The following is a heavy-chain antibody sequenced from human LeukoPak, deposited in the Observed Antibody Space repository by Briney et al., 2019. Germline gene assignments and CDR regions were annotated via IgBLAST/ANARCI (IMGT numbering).Heavy chain of an antibody. V-gene: IGHV3-48*03. Sequence: PGGSLRLSCAASGFTFSSYEMNWVRQAPGKGLEWVSYISSSGSTIYYADSVKGRFTISRDNAKNSLYLQMNSLRAEDTAVYYCARAHTPLRRTGTTAQFDYWGQGTLVTVSS. J-gene: IGHJ4*02. CDR3: ARAHTPLRRTGTTAQFDY. CDR2: ISSSGSTI. CDR1: GFTFSSYE. D-gene: IGHD1-1*01.